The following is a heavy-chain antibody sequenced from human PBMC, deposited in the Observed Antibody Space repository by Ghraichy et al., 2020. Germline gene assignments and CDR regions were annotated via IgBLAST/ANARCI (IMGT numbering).Heavy chain of an antibody. CDR1: GFSLSTSGVG. Sequence: SGPTLVKPTQTLTLTCTFSGFSLSTSGVGVGWIRQSPGKALEWLAIIYSTDDKRYSPSLKSRLTITMDASKNQVVLRLTNTHPVDTGTYYCAHRSTLLWFGEPGILFDIWGQGTMVTVSS. CDR3: AHRSTLLWFGEPGILFDI. D-gene: IGHD3-10*01. J-gene: IGHJ3*02. CDR2: IYSTDDK. V-gene: IGHV2-5*01.